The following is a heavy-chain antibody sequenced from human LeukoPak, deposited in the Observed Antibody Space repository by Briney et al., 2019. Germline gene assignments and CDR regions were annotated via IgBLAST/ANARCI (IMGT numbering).Heavy chain of an antibody. J-gene: IGHJ6*03. CDR2: ISGSGGSA. CDR1: GFTFDDYA. V-gene: IGHV3-20*04. Sequence: GGSLRLSCAASGFTFDDYAMHWVRQAPGKGLKWVSAISGSGGSAYYADSVKGRFTISRDNAKNSLYLQMNSLRAEDTALYYCARDGVRGKYYYYYMDVWGKGTTVTVSS. D-gene: IGHD3-10*01. CDR3: ARDGVRGKYYYYYMDV.